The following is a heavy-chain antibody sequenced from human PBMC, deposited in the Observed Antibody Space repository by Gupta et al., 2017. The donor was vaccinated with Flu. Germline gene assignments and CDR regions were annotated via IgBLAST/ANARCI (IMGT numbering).Heavy chain of an antibody. V-gene: IGHV3-7*01. D-gene: IGHD3-3*01. J-gene: IGHJ5*02. CDR2: IKQDGSEK. CDR3: ARENVITICGVVENWFDP. Sequence: MSWVRQAPGKGLEWVANIKQDGSEKYYVDSVKGRVTISRDNAKNSLYRQMNSLRAEETAVYYCARENVITICGVVENWFDPWGQGTLVTVSS.